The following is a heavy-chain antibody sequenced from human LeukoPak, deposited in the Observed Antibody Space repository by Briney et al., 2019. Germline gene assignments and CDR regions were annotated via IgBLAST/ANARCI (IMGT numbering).Heavy chain of an antibody. V-gene: IGHV3-30*04. CDR3: AKDPVVTAIMFGMDV. J-gene: IGHJ6*02. D-gene: IGHD2-21*02. Sequence: GGSLRLSCAASGFTFSSYAMHWVRQAPGKGLEWVAVISYDGSNKYYADSVKGRFTISRDNSKNTLYLQMNSLRAEDTAVYYCAKDPVVTAIMFGMDVWGQGTTVTVSS. CDR1: GFTFSSYA. CDR2: ISYDGSNK.